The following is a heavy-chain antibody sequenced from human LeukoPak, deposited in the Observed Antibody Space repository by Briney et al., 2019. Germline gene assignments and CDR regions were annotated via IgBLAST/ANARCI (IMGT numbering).Heavy chain of an antibody. D-gene: IGHD3-16*01. J-gene: IGHJ5*02. CDR2: IYTSGST. CDR3: ARHLQGGRRASDL. V-gene: IGHV4-61*09. Sequence: SETLSLTCTVSGGSISSTSYYWTWIRQPAGKGLEWIGHIYTSGSTNYNPSLKSRVTISIDMSNNQISLKLSSVTAADTAVYYCARHLQGGRRASDLWGQGTLVTVSS. CDR1: GGSISSTSYY.